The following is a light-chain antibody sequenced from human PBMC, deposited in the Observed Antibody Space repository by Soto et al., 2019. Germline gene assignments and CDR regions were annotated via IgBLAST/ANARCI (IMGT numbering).Light chain of an antibody. CDR1: SSDVGYYNI. CDR3: SSYTSSSTPPYV. CDR2: EVS. J-gene: IGLJ1*01. Sequence: QSALTQPASVSGSPGQSITMPCTGTSSDVGYYNIVSWYQQHPGKAPKLLIYEVSKRPSGVSDRFSGSKSGNTASLTISGLQAEDEADYYCSSYTSSSTPPYVFGTGTKVTVL. V-gene: IGLV2-14*02.